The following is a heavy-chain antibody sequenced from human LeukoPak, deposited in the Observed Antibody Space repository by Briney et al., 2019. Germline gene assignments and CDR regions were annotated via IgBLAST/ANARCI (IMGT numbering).Heavy chain of an antibody. CDR2: IRYDGSNK. CDR1: GFTFSSYG. CDR3: AKGSRFGELLSDY. D-gene: IGHD3-10*01. J-gene: IGHJ4*02. V-gene: IGHV3-30*02. Sequence: GGSLRLSCAASGFTFSSYGMHWVRQAPGKGLEGVAFIRYDGSNKYYADSVKGRFTISRDNSKNTLYLQMNSLRAEDTAVYYCAKGSRFGELLSDYWGQGTLVTVSS.